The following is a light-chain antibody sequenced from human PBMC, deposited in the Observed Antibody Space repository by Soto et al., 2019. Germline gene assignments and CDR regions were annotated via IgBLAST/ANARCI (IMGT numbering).Light chain of an antibody. CDR2: GAS. CDR3: QQYGGPVPWA. CDR1: QTVSRNY. V-gene: IGKV3-20*01. J-gene: IGKJ1*01. Sequence: EVVLTQSPGTLSLSPGERATFSCRASQTVSRNYLAWYQKKPGQAPRLLIYGASTRAAGIPDRFSGSGSGTDFTLTITRLEPEDFAVYYCQQYGGPVPWAFGQGTKVDI.